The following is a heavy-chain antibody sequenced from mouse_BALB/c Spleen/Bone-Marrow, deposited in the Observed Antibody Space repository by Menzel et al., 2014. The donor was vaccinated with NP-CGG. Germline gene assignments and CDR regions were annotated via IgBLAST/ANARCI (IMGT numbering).Heavy chain of an antibody. V-gene: IGHV1-14*01. Sequence: EVKLVESGPELVKPGASVKMSCKASGYIFTAYVMHRVKQKPGQGLEWIGFFNPYNDDSNYNEKFKGKATLTSDKSSSTAYMELSSLTSEDSAVYYCAREGWLLRFDYWGQGTTLTVSS. CDR1: GYIFTAYV. D-gene: IGHD2-3*01. CDR2: FNPYNDDS. J-gene: IGHJ2*01. CDR3: AREGWLLRFDY.